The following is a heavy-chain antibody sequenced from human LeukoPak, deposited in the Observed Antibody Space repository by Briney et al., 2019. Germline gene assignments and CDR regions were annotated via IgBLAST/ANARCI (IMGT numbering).Heavy chain of an antibody. J-gene: IGHJ3*02. CDR1: GFTFSDYY. Sequence: KTGGSLRLSCAASGFTFSDYYMSWIRQAPGEGLEWVSYISSSGSTIYYADSVKGRFTISRDNAKNSLYLQMNSLRAEDTAVYYCAKDKLEWLLYDAFDIWGQGTMVTVSS. CDR3: AKDKLEWLLYDAFDI. CDR2: ISSSGSTI. V-gene: IGHV3-11*04. D-gene: IGHD3-3*01.